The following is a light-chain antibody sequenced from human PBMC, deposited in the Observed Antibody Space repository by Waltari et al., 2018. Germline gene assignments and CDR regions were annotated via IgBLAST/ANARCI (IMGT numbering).Light chain of an antibody. J-gene: IGKJ2*01. Sequence: DIQMTQSPSSLSASVGDRVTITCRASQNIDSDLNWYQQKPGKAPRLLIYAASSLQRGVPSRFSGSGSGTDFTLTVSSLQPVDFAIYYCQQSYTTPPMYTFGQGTKLEIK. CDR3: QQSYTTPPMYT. V-gene: IGKV1-39*01. CDR2: AAS. CDR1: QNIDSD.